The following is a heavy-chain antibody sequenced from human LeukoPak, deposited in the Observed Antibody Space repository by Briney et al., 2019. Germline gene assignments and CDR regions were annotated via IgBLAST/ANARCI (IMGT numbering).Heavy chain of an antibody. CDR2: IKQDGSEK. V-gene: IGHV3-7*03. CDR1: GFTFSSRDW. Sequence: GGSLRLSCVASGFTFSSRDWMTWVRQAPGKGLEWVANIKQDGSEKNYVDSVKGRFTISRDNSKNTLYLQMNSLRAEDTAVYYCAKGQWELTYFDYWGQGTLVTVSS. CDR3: AKGQWELTYFDY. J-gene: IGHJ4*02. D-gene: IGHD1-26*01.